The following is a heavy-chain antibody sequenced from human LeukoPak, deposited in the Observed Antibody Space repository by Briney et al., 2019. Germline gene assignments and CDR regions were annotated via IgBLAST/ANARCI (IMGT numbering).Heavy chain of an antibody. CDR3: ARGPAVASRGLSV. V-gene: IGHV4-34*01. Sequence: SGTLSLTCAVYGGSLSGYYWTWIRQPPGKGLEWIGEINQSGVANHNPSLKSRLTISVDTSKNQFSLNLNSVTAADTAMYYCARGPAVASRGLSVWGQGSLVTVSS. CDR2: INQSGVA. J-gene: IGHJ4*02. D-gene: IGHD6-19*01. CDR1: GGSLSGYY.